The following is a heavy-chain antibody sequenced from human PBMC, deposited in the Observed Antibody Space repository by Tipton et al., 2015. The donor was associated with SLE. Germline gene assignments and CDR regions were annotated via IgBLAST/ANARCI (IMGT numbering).Heavy chain of an antibody. V-gene: IGHV4-34*01. D-gene: IGHD2-2*01. CDR1: GGSFSGYY. J-gene: IGHJ6*03. Sequence: TLSLTCAVYGGSFSGYYWSWIRQPPGKGLEWIGEINHRGSTNYNPSLKSRVTKSVDTSKNQFSLKLRSVTAADTAVYYCARGQCTSCYYSYMDVWGKGTTVTVSS. CDR3: ARGQCTSCYYSYMDV. CDR2: INHRGST.